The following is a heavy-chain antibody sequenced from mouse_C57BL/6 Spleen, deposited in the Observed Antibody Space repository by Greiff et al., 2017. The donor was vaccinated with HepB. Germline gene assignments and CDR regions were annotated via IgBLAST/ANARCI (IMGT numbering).Heavy chain of an antibody. CDR1: GFTFSSYA. J-gene: IGHJ2*01. CDR3: AREGTVLQFLFDY. V-gene: IGHV5-4*01. D-gene: IGHD1-1*01. Sequence: EVQLVESGGGLVKPGGSLKLSCAASGFTFSSYAMSWVRQTPEKRLEWVATISAGGSYTYYPDNVKGRFTISRDNAKNNLYLQMSHLKSEDTAMYYCAREGTVLQFLFDYWGQGTTLTVSS. CDR2: ISAGGSYT.